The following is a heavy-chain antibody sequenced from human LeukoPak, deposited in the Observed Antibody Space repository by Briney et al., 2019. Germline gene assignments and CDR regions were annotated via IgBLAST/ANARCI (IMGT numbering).Heavy chain of an antibody. CDR3: ARGSYGDYEDY. CDR2: INHSGST. V-gene: IGHV4-34*01. Sequence: SETLSLTCAVYGGSFSGYYWSWIRQPPGKGLEWIGEINHSGSTNYNPSLKSRVTISVDTSKNQFSLKLSSVTAAATAVYYCARGSYGDYEDYWGQGTLVTVSS. J-gene: IGHJ4*02. CDR1: GGSFSGYY. D-gene: IGHD4-17*01.